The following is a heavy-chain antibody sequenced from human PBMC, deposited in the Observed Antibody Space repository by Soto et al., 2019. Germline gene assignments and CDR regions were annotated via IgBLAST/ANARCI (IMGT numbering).Heavy chain of an antibody. CDR3: AKEHTSAFAVHYMDV. J-gene: IGHJ6*03. CDR1: GFTFSRYS. V-gene: IGHV3-23*01. Sequence: SLRLSCAASGFTFSRYSMNWVRQAPGKGLEWVSYISSSSNSIYYADSVKGRFTISRDNSKNTLYLQMNSLRAEDTAVYYCAKEHTSAFAVHYMDVSGKGTTVTVSS. CDR2: ISSSSNSI. D-gene: IGHD3-10*02.